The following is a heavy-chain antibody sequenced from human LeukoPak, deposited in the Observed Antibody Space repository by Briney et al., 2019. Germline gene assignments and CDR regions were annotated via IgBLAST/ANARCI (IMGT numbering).Heavy chain of an antibody. CDR1: GGSFSGYY. V-gene: IGHV4-34*01. CDR2: INHSGST. CDR3: ARAHRGVSKAGTKTIEQRAFDI. Sequence: SETLSLTCAVYGGSFSGYYWSWIRQPPGKGLEWIGEINHSGSTNYNPSLKGRVTISVDTSKNQFSLKLSSVTAADTAVYYCARAHRGVSKAGTKTIEQRAFDIWGQGTMVTVSS. D-gene: IGHD6-13*01. J-gene: IGHJ3*02.